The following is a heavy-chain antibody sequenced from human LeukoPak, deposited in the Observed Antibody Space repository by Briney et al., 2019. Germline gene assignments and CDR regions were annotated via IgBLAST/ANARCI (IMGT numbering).Heavy chain of an antibody. V-gene: IGHV4-39*01. J-gene: IGHJ5*02. D-gene: IGHD3-10*01. CDR1: GGSISSSSYY. CDR3: ARPYYGSGSYYNWVDP. Sequence: SETLSLTCTVSGGSISSSSYYWGWFRQPPGKGLEWIGSIYYSGSTYYNPSLKSRVTISVDTSKNQFSLKLSSVTAADTAVYYCARPYYGSGSYYNWVDPWGQGTLVTVSS. CDR2: IYYSGST.